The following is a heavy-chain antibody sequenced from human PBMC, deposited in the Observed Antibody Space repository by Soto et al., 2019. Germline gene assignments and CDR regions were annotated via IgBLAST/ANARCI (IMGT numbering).Heavy chain of an antibody. J-gene: IGHJ6*02. CDR2: INHSGSA. CDR3: AGITAGALPYYYYYYGMDV. D-gene: IGHD3-10*01. V-gene: IGHV4-34*01. CDR1: GGSFSGFY. Sequence: SETLSLTCAVYGGSFSGFYCGWIRQLPGKWLEWIGEINHSGSARYNPCLKSRITISVDTSKNQFSLKLSSVTAADTAVYYCAGITAGALPYYYYYYGMDVWGQGXTVTVYS.